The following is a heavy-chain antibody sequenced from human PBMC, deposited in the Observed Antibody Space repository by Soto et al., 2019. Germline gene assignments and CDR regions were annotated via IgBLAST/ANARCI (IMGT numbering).Heavy chain of an antibody. V-gene: IGHV5-10-1*01. J-gene: IGHJ3*02. CDR1: GYSFSSYW. CDR3: ARFLSAYDSSLNAFDI. Sequence: GESLKISCTGFGYSFSSYWIGWVRQLPGKGLEWKGRIDPSDSYTNYSPSFQGHVTISADKSISTAYLQWSSLKASDTAMYYCARFLSAYDSSLNAFDIWGQGTMVTVSS. CDR2: IDPSDSYT. D-gene: IGHD3-22*01.